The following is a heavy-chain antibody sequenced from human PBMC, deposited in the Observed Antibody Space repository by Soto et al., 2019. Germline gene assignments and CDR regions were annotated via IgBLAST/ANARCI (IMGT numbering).Heavy chain of an antibody. CDR1: GASISGFY. CDR3: VRDGTKTLRDWFDP. D-gene: IGHD1-1*01. Sequence: ASETLSLTCTVCGASISGFYWSRIRKSAGKGLEWIGRIYATGTTDYNPSLKSRVMMSVDTSKKQFSLKLRSVTAADTAVYYCVRDGTKTLRDWFDPWGQGISVTVSS. CDR2: IYATGTT. J-gene: IGHJ5*02. V-gene: IGHV4-4*07.